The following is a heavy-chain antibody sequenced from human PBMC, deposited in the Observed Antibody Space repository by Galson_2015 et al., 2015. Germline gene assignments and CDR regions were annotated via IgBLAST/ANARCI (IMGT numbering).Heavy chain of an antibody. Sequence: CAISGDSVSSNSAAWNWLRQSPSRGLEWLGRTYYRSKWYNDYAVSVKSRITINPDTSKNQFSLLLNSVTPEDTAVYYCAREFYGMDVWGQGTTVTVSS. V-gene: IGHV6-1*01. CDR3: AREFYGMDV. CDR2: TYYRSKWYN. J-gene: IGHJ6*02. CDR1: GDSVSSNSAA.